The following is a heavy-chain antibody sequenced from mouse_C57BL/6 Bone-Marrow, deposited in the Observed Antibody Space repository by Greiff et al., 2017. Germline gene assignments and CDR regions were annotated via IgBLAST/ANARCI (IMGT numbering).Heavy chain of an antibody. CDR3: ARSARGAMDY. CDR2: IYPGDGDT. V-gene: IGHV1-82*01. CDR1: GYAFSSSW. Sequence: QVQLQQSGPELVKPGASVKISCKASGYAFSSSWMNWVQQRPGKGLEWIGRIYPGDGDTNYNGKFKGKATLTADKSSSTAYMQLSSLTSEDSAVYFCARSARGAMDYWGQGTSGTVSS. J-gene: IGHJ4*01. D-gene: IGHD1-2*01.